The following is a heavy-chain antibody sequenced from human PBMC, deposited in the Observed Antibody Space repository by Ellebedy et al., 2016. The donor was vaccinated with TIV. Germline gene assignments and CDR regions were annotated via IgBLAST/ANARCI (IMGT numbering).Heavy chain of an antibody. CDR2: IYYSGST. CDR1: GGSVSSGSYY. V-gene: IGHV4-61*01. CDR3: AINSGYDYGDAFDN. J-gene: IGHJ3*02. Sequence: SETLSLTXTVSGGSVSSGSYYWSWIRQPPGKGLEWIGYIYYSGSTNYNPSLKSRVTISVDTSKNQFSLKLSSVTAADTAVYYCAINSGYDYGDAFDNWGQGTMVTVSS. D-gene: IGHD5-12*01.